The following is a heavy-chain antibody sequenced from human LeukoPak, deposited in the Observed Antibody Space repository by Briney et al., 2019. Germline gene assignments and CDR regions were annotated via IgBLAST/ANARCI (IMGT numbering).Heavy chain of an antibody. Sequence: GGSLRLSCAVSGFTFSSSWMHWVRQAPGKGLVWVSHIKTDGSTTAYADSVKGRFTISRDNAKNTLYLQMNSLRAEDTAVYYCAKSVGISDYWGQGTLVTVSS. D-gene: IGHD7-27*01. CDR2: IKTDGSTT. CDR3: AKSVGISDY. J-gene: IGHJ4*02. CDR1: GFTFSSSW. V-gene: IGHV3-74*01.